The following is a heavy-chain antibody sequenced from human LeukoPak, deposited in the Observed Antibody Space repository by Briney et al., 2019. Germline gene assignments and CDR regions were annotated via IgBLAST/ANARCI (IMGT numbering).Heavy chain of an antibody. CDR3: ARSPDCSSTSCYAFDI. CDR1: EFTFSSYG. J-gene: IGHJ3*02. V-gene: IGHV3-21*01. Sequence: GRSLRLSCAAYEFTFSSYGMHWVRQAPGKGLEWVSSISSSSSYIYYADSVKGRFTISRDNAKNSLYLQMNSLRAEDTAVYYCARSPDCSSTSCYAFDIWGQGTMVTVSS. D-gene: IGHD2-2*01. CDR2: ISSSSSYI.